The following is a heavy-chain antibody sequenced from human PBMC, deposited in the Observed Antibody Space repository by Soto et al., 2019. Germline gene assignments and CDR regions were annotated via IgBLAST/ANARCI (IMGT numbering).Heavy chain of an antibody. CDR1: GGSFSGYY. Sequence: SETLSLTCAVYGGSFSGYYWSWIRQPPGKGLEWIGEINHSGSTNYNPSLKSRVTISVDTSKNQFSLKLSPVTAADTAVYHCARAGRDIVATTRTTFDYWGQGTLVTISS. J-gene: IGHJ4*02. CDR3: ARAGRDIVATTRTTFDY. V-gene: IGHV4-34*01. CDR2: INHSGST. D-gene: IGHD5-12*01.